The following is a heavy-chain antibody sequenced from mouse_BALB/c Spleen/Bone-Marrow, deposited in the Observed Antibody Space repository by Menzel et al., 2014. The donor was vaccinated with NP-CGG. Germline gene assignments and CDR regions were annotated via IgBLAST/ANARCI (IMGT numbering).Heavy chain of an antibody. V-gene: IGHV4-1*02. CDR1: GFDFSRYW. CDR2: INPDSRTI. Sequence: EVKLQESGGGLVQPGGSLKLSCAASGFDFSRYWMSWVRQAPGKGLEWIGEINPDSRTINYSPSLKDKFIISIDNAKNTLYLRLNKVRSKDTALYYCARPDYYGYLNYWGQGTTLTVSS. J-gene: IGHJ2*01. D-gene: IGHD1-1*01. CDR3: ARPDYYGYLNY.